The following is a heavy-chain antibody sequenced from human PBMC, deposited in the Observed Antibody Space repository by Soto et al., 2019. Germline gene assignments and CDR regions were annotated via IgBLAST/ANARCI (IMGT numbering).Heavy chain of an antibody. CDR2: IRYDGSNI. Sequence: QVQLVESGGGVVQPGRSLRLSCAASGFTFSGLGMHWVRQAPGKGLEWVAVIRYDGSNIYYADAVKGRFTISRDNCKDTLDLQMNSLRADDTAVYYCARDGVGHTTFFGYFDYWGQGTLVTVSS. V-gene: IGHV3-33*01. CDR1: GFTFSGLG. J-gene: IGHJ4*02. D-gene: IGHD1-26*01. CDR3: ARDGVGHTTFFGYFDY.